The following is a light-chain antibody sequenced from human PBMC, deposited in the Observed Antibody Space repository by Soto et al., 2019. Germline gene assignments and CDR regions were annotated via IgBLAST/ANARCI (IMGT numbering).Light chain of an antibody. Sequence: EKVMTQSPATLSVSPGERATLSCRASQSVSSNLAWYQQKPGQAPRLLIYDASTMATGIPARFSGSGSGTEFTLTTSSLQSEDLAAYYCQQYDDWPETFGQGTKVEIK. V-gene: IGKV3-15*01. CDR1: QSVSSN. J-gene: IGKJ1*01. CDR2: DAS. CDR3: QQYDDWPET.